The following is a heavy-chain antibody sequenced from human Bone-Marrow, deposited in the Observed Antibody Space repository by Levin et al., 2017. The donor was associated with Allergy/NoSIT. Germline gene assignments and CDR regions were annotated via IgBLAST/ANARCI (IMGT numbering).Heavy chain of an antibody. CDR2: ISSSSSYI. V-gene: IGHV3-21*01. CDR1: GFTFSSYS. J-gene: IGHJ3*02. D-gene: IGHD3-10*01. CDR3: ARVSEAGAFDI. Sequence: GGSLRLSCAASGFTFSSYSMNWVRQAPGKGLEWVSSISSSSSYIYYADSVKGRFTISRDNAKNSLYLQMNSLRAEDTAVYYCARVSEAGAFDIWGQGTMVTVSS.